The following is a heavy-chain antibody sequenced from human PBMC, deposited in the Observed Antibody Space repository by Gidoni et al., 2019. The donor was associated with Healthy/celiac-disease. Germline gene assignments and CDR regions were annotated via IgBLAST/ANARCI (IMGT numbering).Heavy chain of an antibody. CDR1: GFTVSSHY. CDR3: ARVMVRGVIDYYYYGMDV. CDR2: IYSGGST. D-gene: IGHD3-10*01. V-gene: IGHV3-66*01. Sequence: EVQPVESGGGLVQPGGSLRLSCAASGFTVSSHYMSWVRQAPGKGLEWVSVIYSGGSTYYADSVKGRFTISRDNSKNTLYLQMNSLRAEDTAVYYCARVMVRGVIDYYYYGMDVWGQGTTVTVSS. J-gene: IGHJ6*02.